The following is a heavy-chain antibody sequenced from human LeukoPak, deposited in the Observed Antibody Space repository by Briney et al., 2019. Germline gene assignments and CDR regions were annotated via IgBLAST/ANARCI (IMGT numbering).Heavy chain of an antibody. Sequence: PGGSLRLSCAVSGITLSNYGMSWVRQAPGKGLEWVAGIRDRGSRTNYADSVKGRFTISTDHPKNTLYLQMNSLRAEDTAVYFCAKRGVVIRVILVGFHKEAYYFDSWGQGALVTVSS. D-gene: IGHD3-22*01. CDR3: AKRGVVIRVILVGFHKEAYYFDS. J-gene: IGHJ4*02. CDR1: GITLSNYG. CDR2: IRDRGSRT. V-gene: IGHV3-23*01.